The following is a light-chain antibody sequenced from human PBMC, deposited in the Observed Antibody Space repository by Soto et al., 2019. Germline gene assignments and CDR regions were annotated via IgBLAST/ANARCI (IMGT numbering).Light chain of an antibody. Sequence: QSVLTHLVSVSGSHRQSITLSCTGTSSDVGGYNYVSWYQQHPGKAPKLMIYDVSNRPSGVSNRFSGSKSGNTASLTISGLQAEDEADYYCSSYTSSSTLEGVFGTGTKVTVL. CDR1: SSDVGGYNY. CDR2: DVS. J-gene: IGLJ1*01. V-gene: IGLV2-14*01. CDR3: SSYTSSSTLEGV.